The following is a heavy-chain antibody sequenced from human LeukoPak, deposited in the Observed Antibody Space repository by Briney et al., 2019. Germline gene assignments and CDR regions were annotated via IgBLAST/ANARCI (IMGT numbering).Heavy chain of an antibody. J-gene: IGHJ4*02. CDR1: GFTFSSYA. Sequence: GGSLRLSCAASGFTFSSYAMSWVRQAPGKGLEWVSAISGSGGSTCYADSVKGRFTISRDNSKNTLYLQMNSLRAEDAAVYYCAKAQGRLVGAEYYFDYWGQGTLVTVSS. CDR2: ISGSGGST. D-gene: IGHD1-26*01. CDR3: AKAQGRLVGAEYYFDY. V-gene: IGHV3-23*01.